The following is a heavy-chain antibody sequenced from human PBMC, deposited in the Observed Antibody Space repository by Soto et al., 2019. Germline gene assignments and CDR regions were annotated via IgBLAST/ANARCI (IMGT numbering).Heavy chain of an antibody. V-gene: IGHV4-39*01. Sequence: SETLSLTCTVSGGSISSSSYYWGWIRQPPGKGLEWIGSIYYSGSTYYNPSLTSRVTISVDTSKNKFSLKLSSVTAADTAVYYCARHSAHTIFGVVTTPLIDYYGMDVWGQGTTVTVSS. CDR2: IYYSGST. J-gene: IGHJ6*02. CDR1: GGSISSSSYY. D-gene: IGHD3-3*01. CDR3: ARHSAHTIFGVVTTPLIDYYGMDV.